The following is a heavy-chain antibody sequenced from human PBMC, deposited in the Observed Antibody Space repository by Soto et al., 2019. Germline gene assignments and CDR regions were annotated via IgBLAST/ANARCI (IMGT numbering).Heavy chain of an antibody. V-gene: IGHV4-31*03. CDR1: GGSISSGGYY. Sequence: QVQLQESGPGLVKPSQTLSLTCTVSGGSISSGGYYWSWIRQHPGKGLEWIGYIYYSGSTYYNPSLKSRVTISVDTSKNHFSLKLSSVTAADTAVYYCARDASVNYYYYGMDVWGQGTTVTVSS. CDR2: IYYSGST. J-gene: IGHJ6*02. CDR3: ARDASVNYYYYGMDV.